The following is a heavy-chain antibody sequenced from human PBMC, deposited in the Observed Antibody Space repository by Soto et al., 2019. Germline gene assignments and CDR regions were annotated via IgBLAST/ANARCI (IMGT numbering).Heavy chain of an antibody. CDR3: AREGNLGRWLQPLDF. Sequence: LSLTCTVSGDSISAYSWSWVRQPPGKGLEWIGNIHYNGNTKYNPSLKSRVTMSVDTSKNQFSLRLISVTAADTAIYFCAREGNLGRWLQPLDFWGQGTLVTVSS. D-gene: IGHD5-12*01. CDR1: GDSISAYS. J-gene: IGHJ4*02. CDR2: IHYNGNT. V-gene: IGHV4-59*01.